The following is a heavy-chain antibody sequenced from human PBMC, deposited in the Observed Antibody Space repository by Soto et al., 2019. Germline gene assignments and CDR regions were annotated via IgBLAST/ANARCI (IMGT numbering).Heavy chain of an antibody. CDR2: ISGSSSAI. D-gene: IGHD3-3*02. V-gene: IGHV3-48*01. J-gene: IGHJ4*02. CDR1: GFTFSGYS. Sequence: GGFLRLSCAASGFTFSGYSMNWVRQAPGKGLEWISYISGSSSAIYYADSVKGRFTISRDNAKNSLYLQMNSLRAEDTAVYYCARVESRIASRSGYWGQGTLVTVSS. CDR3: ARVESRIASRSGY.